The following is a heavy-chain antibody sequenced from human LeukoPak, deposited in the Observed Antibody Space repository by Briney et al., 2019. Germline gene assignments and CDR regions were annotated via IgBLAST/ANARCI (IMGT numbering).Heavy chain of an antibody. CDR3: ARSTYYYDSSGYYYYYMDV. CDR1: GFTFSNYI. Sequence: GGSLRLSCAASGFTFSNYIMHWVRQAPGKGLDWVAVVLEDGSYQYYADSVKGRFTISRDNAKNSLYLQMNSLRAEDTAVYYCARSTYYYDSSGYYYYYMDVWGKGTTVTISS. D-gene: IGHD3-22*01. CDR2: VLEDGSYQ. V-gene: IGHV3-30*04. J-gene: IGHJ6*03.